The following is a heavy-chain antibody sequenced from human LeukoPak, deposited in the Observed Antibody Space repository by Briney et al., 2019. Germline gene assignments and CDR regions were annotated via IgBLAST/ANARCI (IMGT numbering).Heavy chain of an antibody. V-gene: IGHV3-11*01. CDR2: ISSSGSTI. CDR1: GGSISSYY. J-gene: IGHJ4*02. D-gene: IGHD3-10*01. CDR3: AYGSGSYRHFDY. Sequence: LSLTCTVSGGSISSYYWSWIRQAPGKGLEWVSYISSSGSTIYYADSVKGRFTISRDNAKNSLYLQMNSLRAEDTAVYYCAYGSGSYRHFDYWGQGTLVTVSS.